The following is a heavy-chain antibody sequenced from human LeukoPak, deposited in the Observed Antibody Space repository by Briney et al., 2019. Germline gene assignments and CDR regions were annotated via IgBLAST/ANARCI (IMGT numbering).Heavy chain of an antibody. V-gene: IGHV1-18*01. D-gene: IGHD3-3*01. CDR3: ARDGTYYDFWSGYLHNWFDP. CDR2: ISAYNGNT. CDR1: GYTFTSYG. Sequence: ASVKVSCKASGYTFTSYGISWVRQAPGQGLEWMGWISAYNGNTNYAQKLQGRVTMTTDTSTSTAYMELRSLRSDDTAVYYCARDGTYYDFWSGYLHNWFDPWGQGTLVTVSS. J-gene: IGHJ5*02.